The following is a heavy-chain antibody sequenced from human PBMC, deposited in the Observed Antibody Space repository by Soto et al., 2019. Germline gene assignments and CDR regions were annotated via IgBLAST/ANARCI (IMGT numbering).Heavy chain of an antibody. CDR3: ARGSPLHRVRGVIISDAEPKYYYYYMDV. CDR2: IGTAGDT. J-gene: IGHJ6*03. V-gene: IGHV3-13*01. Sequence: EVQLVESGGGLVQPGGSLRLSCAASGFTFSSYDMHWVRQATGKGLEWVSAIGTAGDTYYPGSVKGRFTISRENAKNSLYLQMNSLRAGDTAVYYCARGSPLHRVRGVIISDAEPKYYYYYMDVWGKGTTVTVSS. CDR1: GFTFSSYD. D-gene: IGHD3-10*01.